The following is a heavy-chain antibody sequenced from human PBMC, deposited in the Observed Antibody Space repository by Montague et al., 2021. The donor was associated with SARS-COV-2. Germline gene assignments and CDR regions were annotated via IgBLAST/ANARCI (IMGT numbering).Heavy chain of an antibody. Sequence: SETLSLTCSVSGGSISSSNYYWGWIRQPPGKGLEWIGSIYYGGSTYYNPSLKSRFTIPVDSSKNHFSLNLTSVTAADPAVYYCARHKDVSGWYEDAFDVWGPGTTVIVSS. CDR2: IYYGGST. CDR3: ARHKDVSGWYEDAFDV. D-gene: IGHD6-19*01. CDR1: GGSISSSNYY. V-gene: IGHV4-39*02. J-gene: IGHJ3*01.